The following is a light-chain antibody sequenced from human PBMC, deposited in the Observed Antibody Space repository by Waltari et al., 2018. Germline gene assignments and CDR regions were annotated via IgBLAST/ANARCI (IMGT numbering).Light chain of an antibody. CDR2: GAS. CDR1: QSVDNN. V-gene: IGKV3-15*01. CDR3: QQYNNWPWT. J-gene: IGKJ1*01. Sequence: EVLMTQYPATLSVSPGERATLSCTASQSVDNNLAWYQQKNGQAPRLLIYGASTRATGVPASLSGSASGTEFTLTISNLQSADFAVYFCQQYNNWPWTFGQGTRVEI.